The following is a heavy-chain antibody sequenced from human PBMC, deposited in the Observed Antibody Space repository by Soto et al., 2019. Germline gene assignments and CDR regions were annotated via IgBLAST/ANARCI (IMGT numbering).Heavy chain of an antibody. V-gene: IGHV4-31*03. D-gene: IGHD3-10*01. CDR3: ARDYRTVRGVMPYYFDY. CDR1: GGSISSGGYY. J-gene: IGHJ4*02. Sequence: LSLTCTVSGGSISSGGYYWSWIRQHPGKGLEWIGYIYYSGSTYYNPSLKSRVTISVDTSKNQFSLKLSSVTAADTAVYYCARDYRTVRGVMPYYFDYWGQGTLVTVSS. CDR2: IYYSGST.